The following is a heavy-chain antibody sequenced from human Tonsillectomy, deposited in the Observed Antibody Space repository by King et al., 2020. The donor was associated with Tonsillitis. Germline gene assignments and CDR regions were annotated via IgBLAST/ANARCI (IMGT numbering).Heavy chain of an antibody. V-gene: IGHV3-30*04. D-gene: IGHD4-23*01. CDR1: GFTFSSYA. CDR3: ARVIYGGNSGTFDI. J-gene: IGHJ3*02. CDR2: ISFDGSNK. Sequence: VQLVESGGGVVQPGRSLRLSCAASGFTFSSYAMHWVRQAPGKGLEWGAVISFDGSNKYYADSVKGRFTISRDNSKNTLYLQMNSLRAEDTAVYYCARVIYGGNSGTFDIWGQGTMVTVSS.